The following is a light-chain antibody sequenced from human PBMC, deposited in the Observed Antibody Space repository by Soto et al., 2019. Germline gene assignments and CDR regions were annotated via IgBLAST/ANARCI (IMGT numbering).Light chain of an antibody. Sequence: EIVLTQSPGTLSLSPGERATLSCRASQNVDSDYLAWYQQKPGRAPRLLIFGATSRAMGIPDRFSGSGSGTEFTLSISRLEPEDFAVYYCQQYGSSPRTFGQGTKVDIK. V-gene: IGKV3-20*01. CDR1: QNVDSDY. J-gene: IGKJ1*01. CDR2: GAT. CDR3: QQYGSSPRT.